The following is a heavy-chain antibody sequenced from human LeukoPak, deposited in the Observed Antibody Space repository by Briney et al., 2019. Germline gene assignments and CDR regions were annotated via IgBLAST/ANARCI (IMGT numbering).Heavy chain of an antibody. CDR1: GGSISSYY. Sequence: SETLSLTCTVSGGSISSYYWSWIRQPPGKELEWIGYIYYSGSTNYNPSLKSRVTISVDTSKNQFSLKVSSVTAADMAVYYCARYSYGGYYFDYWGQGILVTVSS. D-gene: IGHD5-18*01. J-gene: IGHJ4*02. CDR3: ARYSYGGYYFDY. V-gene: IGHV4-59*01. CDR2: IYYSGST.